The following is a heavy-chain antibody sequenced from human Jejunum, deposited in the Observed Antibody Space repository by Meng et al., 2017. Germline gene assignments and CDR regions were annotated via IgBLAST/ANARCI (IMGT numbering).Heavy chain of an antibody. V-gene: IGHV4-30-4*01. Sequence: QVQLQELGPGRGKPSQTLHRACTVSGDSVTSGSYHWSWIRQPPGKGLEWIGDIHHSGITYYNPSLRSRLLISIDTSKRQLSLTLNSVTAADTALYYCATIQSSPHFFNYWGQGTLVTVSS. CDR3: ATIQSSPHFFNY. J-gene: IGHJ4*02. D-gene: IGHD6-6*01. CDR2: IHHSGIT. CDR1: GDSVTSGSYH.